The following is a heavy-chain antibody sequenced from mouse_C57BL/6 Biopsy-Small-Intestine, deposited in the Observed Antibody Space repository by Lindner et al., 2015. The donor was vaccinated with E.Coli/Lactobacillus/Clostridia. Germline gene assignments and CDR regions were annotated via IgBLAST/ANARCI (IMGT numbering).Heavy chain of an antibody. CDR2: INPYYGSS. J-gene: IGHJ3*01. Sequence: VQLQESGAELVKPGASVKISCKVSGYSFTGYNMNWVKQSHGKSLEWIGNINPYYGSSSYNQKFKGKATLTVDKSSSTAYMQLNSLTSEDSAVYYCARGGDSAWFAYWGQGTLVTVSA. D-gene: IGHD2-13*01. CDR1: GYSFTGYN. CDR3: ARGGDSAWFAY. V-gene: IGHV1-39*01.